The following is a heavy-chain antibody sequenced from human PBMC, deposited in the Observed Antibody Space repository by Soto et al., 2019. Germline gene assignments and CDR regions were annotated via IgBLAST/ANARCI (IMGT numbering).Heavy chain of an antibody. CDR1: GGSISSSRYY. V-gene: IGHV4-39*01. Sequence: QLQLQESGPGLVKPSETLSLTCTVSGGSISSSRYYWGWIRQPPGKGLEWIGSIYYSGRTYYNPSLKGRATISVDTSKNQFSLKLSSVTAADTTVYYCASELEGDYFDYWGQGTLVTVSS. J-gene: IGHJ4*02. D-gene: IGHD1-1*01. CDR2: IYYSGRT. CDR3: ASELEGDYFDY.